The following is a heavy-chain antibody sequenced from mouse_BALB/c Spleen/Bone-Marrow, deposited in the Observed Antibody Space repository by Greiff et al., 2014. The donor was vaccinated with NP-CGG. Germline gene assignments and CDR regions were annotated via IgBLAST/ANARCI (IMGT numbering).Heavy chain of an antibody. J-gene: IGHJ4*01. CDR3: ARLDGNYRYAMDY. CDR1: GYTFTDYV. V-gene: IGHV1-77*01. D-gene: IGHD2-1*01. Sequence: VQLQQSGPELVKPGASVKMSCKASGYTFTDYVIAWVKQRSGQGLEWIGEIYPGSGSTYYIEKFKGKATLTADKSSNTAYMQLGSLTSEDSAVYFCARLDGNYRYAMDYWGQGTSVTVSS. CDR2: IYPGSGST.